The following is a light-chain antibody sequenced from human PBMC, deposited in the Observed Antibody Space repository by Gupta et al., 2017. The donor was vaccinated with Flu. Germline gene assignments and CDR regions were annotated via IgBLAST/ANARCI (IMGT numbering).Light chain of an antibody. CDR3: QHYNNGPLGLYT. V-gene: IGKV3-15*01. CDR1: QSVSSN. CDR2: GAS. Sequence: TLSVSPGERATLSCRASQSVSSNLAWYQQKPGQAPRLLIYGASTRATGIPARFSGSGSGTECTLTISSLQSEEFAVYYCQHYNNGPLGLYTFGQGTKMEIK. J-gene: IGKJ2*01.